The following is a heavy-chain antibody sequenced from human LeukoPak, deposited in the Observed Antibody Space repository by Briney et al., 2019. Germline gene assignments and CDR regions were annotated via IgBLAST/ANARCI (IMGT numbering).Heavy chain of an antibody. J-gene: IGHJ3*02. CDR1: RFTFSNYA. CDR2: ISGSGDIT. V-gene: IGHV3-23*01. D-gene: IGHD6-19*01. Sequence: GGSLRLSCAASRFTFSNYAMSWVRQAPGEGREWVSAISGSGDITYNADSVKGRFTISRDNSKNTLYLQMSSLRAEDTAVYYCAKVKSTSGWPNDAFDIWGQGTMVTVSS. CDR3: AKVKSTSGWPNDAFDI.